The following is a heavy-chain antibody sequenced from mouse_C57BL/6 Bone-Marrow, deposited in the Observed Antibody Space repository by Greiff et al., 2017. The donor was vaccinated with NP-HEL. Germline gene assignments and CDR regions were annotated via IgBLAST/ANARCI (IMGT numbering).Heavy chain of an antibody. Sequence: ASGYTFTSYWMHWLKQRPGQGLEWIGNINPNNGGTNDNEKFKIKATLTVDKSSSTAYMQLSSLTSADSAVYYCARDSDYAFDYWGRGTTLTVSS. CDR1: GYTFTSYW. CDR2: INPNNGGT. D-gene: IGHD3-2*02. J-gene: IGHJ2*01. CDR3: ARDSDYAFDY. V-gene: IGHV1-53*01.